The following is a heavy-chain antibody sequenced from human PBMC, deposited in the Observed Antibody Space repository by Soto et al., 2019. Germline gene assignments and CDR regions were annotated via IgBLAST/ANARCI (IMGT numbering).Heavy chain of an antibody. CDR3: ARGGYRSSWREIIDY. Sequence: QVQLQQWGAGLLKPSETLSLTCVVYGGSFSGYYWSWIRQPPGKGLEWIGEINHSGSTNYSPSLKSRVSMSVDTSRNQISLKMGSVTAADTATYYCARGGYRSSWREIIDYWGQGTLVTVSS. CDR2: INHSGST. CDR1: GGSFSGYY. V-gene: IGHV4-34*01. D-gene: IGHD5-18*01. J-gene: IGHJ4*02.